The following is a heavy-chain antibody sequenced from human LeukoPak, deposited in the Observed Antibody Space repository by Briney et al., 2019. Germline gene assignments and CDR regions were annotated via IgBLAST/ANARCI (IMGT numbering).Heavy chain of an antibody. V-gene: IGHV3-53*05. Sequence: GGSLRLSCAASGFTVSSNYMSWVRQAPGKGLEWVSVIYSGGSTYYADSVKGRFTISRDNSKNTLYLQMNSLRAEDTAVYYCARQVGYYEYYFDYWGQGTLVTVSS. CDR1: GFTVSSNY. CDR2: IYSGGST. CDR3: ARQVGYYEYYFDY. J-gene: IGHJ4*02. D-gene: IGHD1-26*01.